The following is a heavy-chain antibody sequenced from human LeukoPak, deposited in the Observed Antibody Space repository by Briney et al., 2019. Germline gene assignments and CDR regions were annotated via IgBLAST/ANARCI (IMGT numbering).Heavy chain of an antibody. V-gene: IGHV3-23*01. J-gene: IGHJ4*02. CDR3: AKGRREQWLVPLDY. CDR2: ISGSGGST. CDR1: GFTFSSYA. Sequence: GGSLRLSCAASGFTFSSYAMSWVRQAPGKELEWVSAISGSGGSTYYADSVKGRFTISRDNSKNTLYLQMNSLRAEDTAVYYCAKGRREQWLVPLDYWGQGTLATVSS. D-gene: IGHD6-19*01.